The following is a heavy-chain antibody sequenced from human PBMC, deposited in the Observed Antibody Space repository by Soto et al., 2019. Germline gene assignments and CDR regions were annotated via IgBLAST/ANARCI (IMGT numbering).Heavy chain of an antibody. D-gene: IGHD3-9*01. CDR2: INPNSGGT. CDR3: ARGLTGDY. J-gene: IGHJ4*02. CDR1: GYTFTGYY. Sequence: GASVKVSCKASGYTFTGYYMHWVRQAPGQGLEWMGWINPNSGGTSYAQRFQGWVTMTRDTSISTAYMELSRLRSDDSAVYYCARGLTGDYWGQGTLVTVSS. V-gene: IGHV1-2*04.